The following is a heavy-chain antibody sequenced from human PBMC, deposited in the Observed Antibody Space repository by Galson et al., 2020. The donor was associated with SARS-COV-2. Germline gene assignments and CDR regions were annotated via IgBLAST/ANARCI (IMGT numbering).Heavy chain of an antibody. V-gene: IGHV1-18*04. D-gene: IGHD2-15*01. CDR2: LSAYNGNT. CDR3: ARDRIVVVAAKISYYYYGMDV. J-gene: IGHJ6*02. Sequence: ASVKVSCKASGYTFTSYGISWVRQAPGQGLEWMGWLSAYNGNTNYAQKLQGRVTMTTDTSTSTAYMELRSLRSDDTAVYYCARDRIVVVAAKISYYYYGMDVWGQGTTVTVSS. CDR1: GYTFTSYG.